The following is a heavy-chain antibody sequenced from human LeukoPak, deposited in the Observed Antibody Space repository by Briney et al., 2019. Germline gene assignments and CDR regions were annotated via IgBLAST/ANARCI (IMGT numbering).Heavy chain of an antibody. CDR1: GFTFSSYW. J-gene: IGHJ4*02. Sequence: GGSLRLSCAASGFTFSSYWMHWVRQAPGKGLVWVSRINSDGSITTYADSVRGRFTISRDNAKSTLYLQMNSVRAEDTAVYYCASSTQISKYADYWGQGALVTVSS. CDR3: ASSTQISKYADY. D-gene: IGHD2-2*01. CDR2: INSDGSIT. V-gene: IGHV3-74*01.